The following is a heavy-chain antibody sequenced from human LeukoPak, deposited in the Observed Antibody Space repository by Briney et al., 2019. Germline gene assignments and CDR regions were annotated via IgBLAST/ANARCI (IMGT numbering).Heavy chain of an antibody. Sequence: SETLSLTCTVSGGSISSGGYYWSWIRQPPGKGLEWIGYIYHSGSTYYNPSLKSRVTISVDRSKNQFSLKLSSVTAADTAVYYCAGDSPTIFGINCWGQGTLVTVSS. CDR1: GGSISSGGYY. CDR2: IYHSGST. V-gene: IGHV4-30-2*01. J-gene: IGHJ4*02. D-gene: IGHD3-3*01. CDR3: AGDSPTIFGINC.